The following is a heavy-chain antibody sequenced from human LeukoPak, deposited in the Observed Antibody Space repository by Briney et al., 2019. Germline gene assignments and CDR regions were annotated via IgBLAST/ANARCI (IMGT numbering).Heavy chain of an antibody. D-gene: IGHD2-21*02. J-gene: IGHJ4*02. V-gene: IGHV4-39*07. CDR1: GGSVSSRTHY. Sequence: PSETLSLTCSVSGGSVSSRTHYWAWIRQPPGKGLEWIGSINYSGKLTFNPSLKSRVTVSIDTSKNQFSLTLSYVTAADTAVYYCARDFGDWRTDYWGQGTQVTVSS. CDR3: ARDFGDWRTDY. CDR2: INYSGKL.